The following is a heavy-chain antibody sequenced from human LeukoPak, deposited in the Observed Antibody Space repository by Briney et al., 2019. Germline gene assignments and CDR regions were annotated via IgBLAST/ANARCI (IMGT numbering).Heavy chain of an antibody. CDR3: ATAYCSSTSCYFDY. J-gene: IGHJ4*02. V-gene: IGHV1-24*01. Sequence: ASVKVSCKVSGYTLTELSMHWVRQAPGKGLEWMRGFDPEDGETIYAQKFQGRVTMTEDTSTDTAYMELSSLRSEDTAVYYCATAYCSSTSCYFDYWGQGTLVTVSS. D-gene: IGHD2-2*01. CDR1: GYTLTELS. CDR2: FDPEDGET.